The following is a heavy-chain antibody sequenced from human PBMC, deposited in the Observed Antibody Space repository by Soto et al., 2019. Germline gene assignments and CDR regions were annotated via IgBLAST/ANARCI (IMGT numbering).Heavy chain of an antibody. J-gene: IGHJ6*03. CDR3: ARSRDYYYYMDV. D-gene: IGHD2-2*01. CDR1: GYTLTGYY. V-gene: IGHV1-2*04. CDR2: INPNSGGT. Sequence: ASVKVSCKASGYTLTGYYMHWVRQAPGQGLEWMGWINPNSGGTNYAQKFQGWVTMTRDTSISTAYMELSRLRSDDTAVYYCARSRDYYYYMDVWGKGTTVTVSS.